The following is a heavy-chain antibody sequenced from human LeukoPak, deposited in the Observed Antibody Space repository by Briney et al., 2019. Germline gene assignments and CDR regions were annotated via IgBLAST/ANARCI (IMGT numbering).Heavy chain of an antibody. D-gene: IGHD2-21*01. CDR1: GFTFTSFA. J-gene: IGHJ4*02. CDR3: ARSKMWPPSFDY. Sequence: PGGSLRLSCAASGFTFTSFAMHWVRQAPGKGLEWVATISSDGLSENSADPVKGRFTISRDNSKNTVYLQMNSLRAEDTAVYFCARSKMWPPSFDYWGQGTPVTVSS. V-gene: IGHV3-30*03. CDR2: ISSDGLSE.